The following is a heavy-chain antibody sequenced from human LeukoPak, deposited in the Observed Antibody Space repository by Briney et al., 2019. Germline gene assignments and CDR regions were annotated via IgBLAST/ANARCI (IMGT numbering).Heavy chain of an antibody. CDR3: ARDLRFGELLSNLNWFDP. CDR2: ISAYNGNT. CDR1: GYTFTSYY. J-gene: IGHJ5*02. D-gene: IGHD3-10*01. Sequence: GASVKVSCKASGYTFTSYYMHWVRQAPGQGLEWMGWISAYNGNTNYAQKLQGRVTMTTDTSTSTAYMELRSLRSDDTAVYYCARDLRFGELLSNLNWFDPWGQGTLVTVSS. V-gene: IGHV1-18*04.